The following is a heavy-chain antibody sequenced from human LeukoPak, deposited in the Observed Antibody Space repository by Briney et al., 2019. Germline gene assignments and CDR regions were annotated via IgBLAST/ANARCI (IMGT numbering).Heavy chain of an antibody. J-gene: IGHJ4*02. CDR1: GFTFSSYS. V-gene: IGHV3-23*01. CDR3: AKSKMYYYDSSDRGGDDY. D-gene: IGHD3-22*01. Sequence: PGGSLRLSCAASGFTFSSYSMNWVRQAPGKGLEWVSAISGSGGSTYYADSVKGRFTISRDNSKNTLYLQMNSLRAEDTAVYYCAKSKMYYYDSSDRGGDDYWGQGTLVTVSS. CDR2: ISGSGGST.